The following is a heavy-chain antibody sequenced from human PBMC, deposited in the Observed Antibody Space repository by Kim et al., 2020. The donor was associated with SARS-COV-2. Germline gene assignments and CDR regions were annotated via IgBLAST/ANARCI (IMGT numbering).Heavy chain of an antibody. V-gene: IGHV3-48*02. CDR2: ISSSSSTI. D-gene: IGHD1-26*01. CDR3: AKDRETSLDY. J-gene: IGHJ4*02. CDR1: GFTFSRYS. Sequence: GGSLRLSCAASGFTFSRYSMNWVRQAPGKGLEWVSYISSSSSTIYYADSVKGRFTISRTNAKNSLYLQMTSLRDEDTAVYYCAKDRETSLDYWGQGTLVTVSS.